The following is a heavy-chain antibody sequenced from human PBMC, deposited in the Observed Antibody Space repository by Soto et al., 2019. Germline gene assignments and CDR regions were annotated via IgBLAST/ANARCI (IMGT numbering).Heavy chain of an antibody. CDR2: IIDSGSST. Sequence: GGSLRLSCAASGFTFSSYGIHWVRQAPGKGLEWVSDIIDSGSSTYYADSVKGRFTISRDNSKSTLYLQMNSLRAEDTALYYCAKGRSYYYYYGVDVSGQATTVTVSS. J-gene: IGHJ6*02. CDR1: GFTFSSYG. CDR3: AKGRSYYYYYGVDV. V-gene: IGHV3-23*01.